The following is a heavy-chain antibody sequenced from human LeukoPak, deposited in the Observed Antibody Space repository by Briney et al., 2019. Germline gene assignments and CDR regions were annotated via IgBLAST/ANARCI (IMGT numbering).Heavy chain of an antibody. J-gene: IGHJ4*02. CDR2: LSGSGSST. Sequence: GGSLRLSCAASGFAFNTYAMSWVRQAPGKGLEWVSALSGSGSSTYYADSVKGRFTISRDNSKNTLFLQMNGLRAEDTALYYCAKGGKWDVTPFDYWGQGTLVTVSS. V-gene: IGHV3-23*01. CDR3: AKGGKWDVTPFDY. CDR1: GFAFNTYA. D-gene: IGHD1-26*01.